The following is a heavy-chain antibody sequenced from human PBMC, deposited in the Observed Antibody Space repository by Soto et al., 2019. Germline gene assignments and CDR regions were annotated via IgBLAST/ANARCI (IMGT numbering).Heavy chain of an antibody. CDR2: IYYGGST. D-gene: IGHD3-10*01. CDR3: ARIRKRYYYGSGSYYSGRGSSFDP. CDR1: GGSISSYY. J-gene: IGHJ5*02. Sequence: PSETLSLTCTVSGGSISSYYWSWIRQPPGKGLEWIGYIYYGGSTNYNPSLKSRVTISVDTSKNQFSLKLSSVTAADTAVYYCARIRKRYYYGSGSYYSGRGSSFDPWGQGTLVTVSS. V-gene: IGHV4-59*01.